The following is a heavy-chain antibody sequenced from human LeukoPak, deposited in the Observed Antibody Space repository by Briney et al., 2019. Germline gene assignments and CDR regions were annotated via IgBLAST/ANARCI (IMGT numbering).Heavy chain of an antibody. CDR3: ARDYRYDSSGSAPNI. CDR2: ISSSSSYI. V-gene: IGHV3-21*01. CDR1: GFTFSSYS. Sequence: PGGSLRLSCAASGFTFSSYSMNWVRQAPGKGQEWVSSISSSSSYIYYADSVKGRFTISRGNAKNSLYLQMNSLRAEDTAVYYCARDYRYDSSGSAPNIWGQGTMVTVSS. D-gene: IGHD3-22*01. J-gene: IGHJ3*02.